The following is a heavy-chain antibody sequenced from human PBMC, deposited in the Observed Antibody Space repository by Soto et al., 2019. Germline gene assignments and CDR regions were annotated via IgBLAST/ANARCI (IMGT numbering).Heavy chain of an antibody. CDR1: GFTLSGSD. D-gene: IGHD3-10*01. J-gene: IGHJ6*02. CDR3: SRHQEGRSMVFYGMDV. V-gene: IGHV3-73*01. Sequence: GGSLRLSCAASGFTLSGSDIHWVRQASGKGLEWVGRIRTKSNNFATSYAESVRGRFTISRDDSDNTTSLQMSSLKTEDTAIYYCSRHQEGRSMVFYGMDVWGQGTTVTVSS. CDR2: IRTKSNNFAT.